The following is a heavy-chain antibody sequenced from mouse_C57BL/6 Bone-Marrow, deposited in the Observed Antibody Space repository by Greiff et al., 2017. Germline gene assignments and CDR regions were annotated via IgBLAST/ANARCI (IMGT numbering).Heavy chain of an antibody. CDR1: GYTFTSYW. CDR2: IDPSDSYT. CDR3: ARGGYDDGSSGFAY. D-gene: IGHD1-1*01. J-gene: IGHJ3*01. V-gene: IGHV1-69*01. Sequence: QVQLQQPGAELVMPGASVKLSCKASGYTFTSYWMHWVKQRPGQGLEWIGEIDPSDSYTNYNQKFKGKSTLTVDKSSSTAYMQLSRLTSEASAVYYCARGGYDDGSSGFAYWGQGTLVTVSA.